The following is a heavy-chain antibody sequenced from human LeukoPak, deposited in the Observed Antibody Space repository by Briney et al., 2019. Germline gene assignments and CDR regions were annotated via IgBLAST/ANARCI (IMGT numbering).Heavy chain of an antibody. Sequence: GGSLRPSCAASGFTFSSYEMNWVRQAPGKGLEWVSYISSSGSTIYYADSVKGRFTISRDNAKNSLYLQMNSLRAEDTAVYYCARAMRAGAFDCWGQGTLVTVSS. CDR1: GFTFSSYE. CDR2: ISSSGSTI. J-gene: IGHJ4*02. CDR3: ARAMRAGAFDC. D-gene: IGHD3-10*01. V-gene: IGHV3-48*03.